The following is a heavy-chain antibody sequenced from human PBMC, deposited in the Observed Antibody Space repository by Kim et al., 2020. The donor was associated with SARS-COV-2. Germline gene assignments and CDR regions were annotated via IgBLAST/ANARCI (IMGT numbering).Heavy chain of an antibody. V-gene: IGHV3-30*18. CDR1: GFTFSSYG. Sequence: GGSLRLSCAASGFTFSSYGMHWVRQAPGKGLEWVAVISYDGSNKYYADSVKGRFTISRDNSKNTLYLQMNSLRAEDTAVYYCAKDGRFLSAAGPPFFDYWGQGTLVTVSS. CDR3: AKDGRFLSAAGPPFFDY. CDR2: ISYDGSNK. J-gene: IGHJ4*02. D-gene: IGHD3-3*01.